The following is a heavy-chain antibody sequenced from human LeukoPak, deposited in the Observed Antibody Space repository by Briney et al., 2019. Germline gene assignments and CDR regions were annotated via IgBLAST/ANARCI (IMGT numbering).Heavy chain of an antibody. CDR3: ATFQWELLEGYFDY. V-gene: IGHV4-39*01. D-gene: IGHD1-26*01. CDR2: IYYSGST. CDR1: GGSISSSSYY. J-gene: IGHJ4*02. Sequence: SETLSLTCTVSGGSISSSSYYWGWIRQPPGKGLEWIGSIYYSGSTYYNPSLKSRVTISADTSKNQFSLKLSSVTAADTAVYYCATFQWELLEGYFDYWGQGTLVTVSS.